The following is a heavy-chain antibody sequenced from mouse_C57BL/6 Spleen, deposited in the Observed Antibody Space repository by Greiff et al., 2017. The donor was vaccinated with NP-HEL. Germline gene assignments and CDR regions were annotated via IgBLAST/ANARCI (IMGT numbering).Heavy chain of an antibody. V-gene: IGHV1-19*01. Sequence: EVQLQQSGPVLVKPGASVKMSCKASGYTFTDYYMNWVKQSHGKSLEWIGVINPYNGGTSYTQKFKGKATLTVDKSSSTAYMELNSLTSEDSAVYYCARIDDGNEGGYFDVWGKGTTVTVSS. D-gene: IGHD2-1*01. J-gene: IGHJ1*03. CDR1: GYTFTDYY. CDR3: ARIDDGNEGGYFDV. CDR2: INPYNGGT.